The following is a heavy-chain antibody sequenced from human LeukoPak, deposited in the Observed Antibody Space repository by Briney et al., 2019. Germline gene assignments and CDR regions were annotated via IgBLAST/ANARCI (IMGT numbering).Heavy chain of an antibody. J-gene: IGHJ3*02. CDR2: ISSSRSTI. CDR3: ARSRLGGRGAFDI. Sequence: GGSLRLSCAASGFTFSSYSMNWVRQVPGKGLEWLSFISSSRSTIYYADSVKGRFIITRDNAKNSLHLQLNSLRAEDTAVYYCARSRLGGRGAFDIWGQGTVVTVSS. D-gene: IGHD1-1*01. V-gene: IGHV3-48*04. CDR1: GFTFSSYS.